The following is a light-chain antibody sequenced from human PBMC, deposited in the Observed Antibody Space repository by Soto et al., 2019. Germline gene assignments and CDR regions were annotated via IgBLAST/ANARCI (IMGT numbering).Light chain of an antibody. CDR2: DPS. CDR1: QSVSSY. Sequence: EIVLTESPASLAVCQGERANLSCRASQSVSSYLGWYQQISRHASMRLIYDPSNRATGIPARFGGSGSVTDFTLTSISLLPEDFAVYYYQHLSNWPLLPFGHGTQLEI. J-gene: IGKJ5*01. CDR3: QHLSNWPLLP. V-gene: IGKV3-11*01.